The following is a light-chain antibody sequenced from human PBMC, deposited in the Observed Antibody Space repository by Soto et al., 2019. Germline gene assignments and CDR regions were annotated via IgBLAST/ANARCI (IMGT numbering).Light chain of an antibody. CDR1: SSDVGGYNY. CDR2: DVS. V-gene: IGLV2-14*03. CDR3: SSSTPSSTLV. Sequence: QSALTQPASVSGSPGQSIAISCAGASSDVGGYNYVSWCQQHPGKAPKLLIYDVSNRPSGVSNRFSGSKSGNTASLTISGLQAGDEADYYCSSSTPSSTLVFGTGTKGTVL. J-gene: IGLJ1*01.